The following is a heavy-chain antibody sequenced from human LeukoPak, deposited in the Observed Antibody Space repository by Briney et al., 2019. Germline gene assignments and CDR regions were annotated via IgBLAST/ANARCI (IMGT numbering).Heavy chain of an antibody. CDR3: ASPTHSVAGGAFDI. CDR2: IYHSGST. J-gene: IGHJ3*02. D-gene: IGHD6-13*01. CDR1: GGSISSSNW. Sequence: SETLSLTCAVSGGSISSSNWWSWVRQPPGKGLEWIGEIYHSGSTNYNPSLKSRVTISVDKSKNQFSLKLSSVTAADTAVYYCASPTHSVAGGAFDIWGQGTMVTVSS. V-gene: IGHV4-4*02.